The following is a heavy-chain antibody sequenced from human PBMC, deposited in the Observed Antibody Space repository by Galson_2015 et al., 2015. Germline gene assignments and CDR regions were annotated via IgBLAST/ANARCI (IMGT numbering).Heavy chain of an antibody. CDR1: GFTFSTYA. CDR2: IYRSGGST. CDR3: AKRSLGSGVCFDY. J-gene: IGHJ4*02. V-gene: IGHV3-23*05. D-gene: IGHD3-10*01. Sequence: SRRLSCAASGFTFSTYAMSWVRQTPGKGLEWVSSIYRSGGSTFYEDSVKGRFTISRDNSENTLYLQMNSLGAEDTAVYYCAKRSLGSGVCFDYWGQGTLVTVSS.